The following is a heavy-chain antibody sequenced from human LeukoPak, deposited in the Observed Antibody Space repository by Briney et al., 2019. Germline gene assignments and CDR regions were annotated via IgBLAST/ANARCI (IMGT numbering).Heavy chain of an antibody. CDR2: IIPIFGTA. CDR1: GGTFSSYA. Sequence: SVKVSCKASGGTFSSYAISWVRQAPRQGLEWMGGIIPIFGTANYAQKFQGRVTITADESTSTAYMELSSLRSEDTAVCYCARRSYCGGDCYTNWFDPWGQGTLVTFSS. J-gene: IGHJ5*02. CDR3: ARRSYCGGDCYTNWFDP. D-gene: IGHD2-21*02. V-gene: IGHV1-69*13.